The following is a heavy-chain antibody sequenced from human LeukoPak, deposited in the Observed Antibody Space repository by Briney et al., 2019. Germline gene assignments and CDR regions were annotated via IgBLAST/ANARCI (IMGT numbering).Heavy chain of an antibody. CDR2: VYYSGSA. CDR1: GGSISSSGYY. J-gene: IGHJ4*02. Sequence: SETLSLTCTVSGGSISSSGYYWSWIRQTPGKGLEWIGTVYYSGSAYYNPSLKTQVTISVDTSKNQFSLKLSSVTAADTAVYYCARGSQVDDFWSGYRAPLDYWGQGTLVTVSS. V-gene: IGHV4-39*01. D-gene: IGHD3-3*01. CDR3: ARGSQVDDFWSGYRAPLDY.